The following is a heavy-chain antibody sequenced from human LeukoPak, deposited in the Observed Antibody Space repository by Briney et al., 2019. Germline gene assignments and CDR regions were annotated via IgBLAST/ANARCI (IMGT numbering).Heavy chain of an antibody. CDR3: ARTGGWLRDFGFVLYHNWFDP. CDR1: GYTLTELS. CDR2: INPNSGGT. V-gene: IGHV1-2*02. J-gene: IGHJ5*02. D-gene: IGHD5-12*01. Sequence: ASVKVSCKVSGYTLTELSMHWVRQAPGKGLEWMGWINPNSGGTNYAQKFQGRVTMTRDTSISTAYMELSSLRSEDTAVYYCARTGGWLRDFGFVLYHNWFDPWGQGTLVTVSS.